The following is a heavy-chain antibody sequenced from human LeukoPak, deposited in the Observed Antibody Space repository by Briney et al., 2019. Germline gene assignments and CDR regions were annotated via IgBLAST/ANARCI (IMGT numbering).Heavy chain of an antibody. V-gene: IGHV6-1*01. D-gene: IGHD1-1*01. CDR3: AREEGWNASPQGYYYYYYMDV. CDR2: TYYRSKWYN. Sequence: SQTLSLTCAISGDSVSSNSAAWNWIRQSPSRGLEWLGRTYYRSKWYNDYAVSVKSRITINPDTSKNQFSLQLNSVTPEDTAVYYCAREEGWNASPQGYYYYYYMDVWGKGTTVTVSS. CDR1: GDSVSSNSAA. J-gene: IGHJ6*03.